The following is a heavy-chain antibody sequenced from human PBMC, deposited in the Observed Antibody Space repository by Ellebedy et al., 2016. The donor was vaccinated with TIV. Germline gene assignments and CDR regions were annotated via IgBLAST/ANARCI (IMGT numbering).Heavy chain of an antibody. V-gene: IGHV1-69*04. CDR2: IIPILNIA. J-gene: IGHJ5*02. D-gene: IGHD6-19*01. CDR3: AREPSGVGWYDSSWFDP. CDR1: GGTFSSYA. Sequence: AASVKVSCKASGGTFSSYAINWVRQAPGQGLEWMGRIIPILNIANYAQKFQGRVTITADKSTSTAYMELSSLRSEDTAVYYCAREPSGVGWYDSSWFDPWGQGTLVTVSS.